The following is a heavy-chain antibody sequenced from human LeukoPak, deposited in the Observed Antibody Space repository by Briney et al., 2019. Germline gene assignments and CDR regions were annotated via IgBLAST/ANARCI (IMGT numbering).Heavy chain of an antibody. J-gene: IGHJ4*02. CDR2: ISSNGGST. D-gene: IGHD1-26*01. V-gene: IGHV3-64*01. CDR1: GFTFSSYA. Sequence: PGGSLRLSCAASGFTFSSYAMHWVRQAPGKGLECVSAISSNGGSTYYANSVKGRFTISRDNSKNTLYLQMGSLRAEDMAVYYCARGANSGSYYYFDYWGQGTLVTVSS. CDR3: ARGANSGSYYYFDY.